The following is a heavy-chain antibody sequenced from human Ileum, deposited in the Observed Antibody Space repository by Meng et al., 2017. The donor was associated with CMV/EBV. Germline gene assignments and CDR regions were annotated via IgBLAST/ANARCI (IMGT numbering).Heavy chain of an antibody. CDR2: ISSSGGST. D-gene: IGHD6-13*01. Sequence: GESLKISCSASGFTFSDFAMTWVRQAPGKGLEWVSVISSSGGSTYYADSEKGRFTISRDNSQNTLYLQMNSLRVEDTAVYYCAKGLFPGYSSSWYSDWYFDLWGRGTLVTVSS. V-gene: IGHV3-23*01. CDR1: GFTFSDFA. J-gene: IGHJ2*01. CDR3: AKGLFPGYSSSWYSDWYFDL.